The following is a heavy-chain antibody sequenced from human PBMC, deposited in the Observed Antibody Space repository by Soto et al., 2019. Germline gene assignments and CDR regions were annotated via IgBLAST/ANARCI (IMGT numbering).Heavy chain of an antibody. CDR3: ARGRSGWSIVVVPAAIYFDY. J-gene: IGHJ4*02. CDR1: GGSFSGYY. V-gene: IGHV4-34*01. Sequence: SETLSLTCAVYGGSFSGYYWSWIRQPPGEGLEWIGEINHSGSTNYNPSLKSRVTISVDTSKNQFSLKLSSVTAADTAVYYCARGRSGWSIVVVPAAIYFDYWGQGTLVTVSS. CDR2: INHSGST. D-gene: IGHD2-2*01.